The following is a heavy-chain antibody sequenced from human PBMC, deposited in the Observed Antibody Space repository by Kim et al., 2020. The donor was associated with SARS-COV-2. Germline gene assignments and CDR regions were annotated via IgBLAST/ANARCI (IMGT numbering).Heavy chain of an antibody. D-gene: IGHD3-10*01. CDR1: GFTFSSYE. J-gene: IGHJ4*02. CDR2: ISSSGSTI. V-gene: IGHV3-48*03. Sequence: GGSLRLSCAASGFTFSSYEMNWVRQAPGKGLEWVSYISSSGSTIYYADSVKGRFTISRDNAKNSLYLQMNSLRVEDTAVYYCARDGSYYGSGSPYYFDYWGQGTLVTVSS. CDR3: ARDGSYYGSGSPYYFDY.